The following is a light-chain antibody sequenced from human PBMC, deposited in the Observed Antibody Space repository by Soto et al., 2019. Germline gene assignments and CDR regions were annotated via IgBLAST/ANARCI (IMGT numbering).Light chain of an antibody. CDR3: QQYNGYWT. CDR2: EAS. Sequence: DIQMTQSPSTLSASVGDRVTIACRASQSISGSWAWYQQKPGKAPKLLIFEASNLKSGVPSRFSGSGSGTEYTLTISSLQPDDCASYYCQQYNGYWTFGQGTRVEIK. CDR1: QSISGS. J-gene: IGKJ1*01. V-gene: IGKV1-5*03.